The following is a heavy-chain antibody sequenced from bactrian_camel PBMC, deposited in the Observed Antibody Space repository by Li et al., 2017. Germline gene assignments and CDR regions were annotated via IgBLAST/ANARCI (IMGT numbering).Heavy chain of an antibody. CDR2: IDEEGRT. V-gene: IGHV3S1*01. D-gene: IGHD3*01. J-gene: IGHJ4*01. Sequence: VQLVESGGGSVQAGGSLKLSCVASGSGNRLSCMGWFRRSPGKDREGVANIDEEGRTYYGDSVKGRFTNSKDHVQNTLYLQMNSLKVEDSAMYYCAADVRCYYSHYGPGMGPTATFGQGTQVTVS. CDR1: GSGNRLSC.